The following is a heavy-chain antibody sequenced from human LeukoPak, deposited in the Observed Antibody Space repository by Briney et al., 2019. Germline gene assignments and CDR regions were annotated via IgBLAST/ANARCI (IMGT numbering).Heavy chain of an antibody. CDR2: INPNSGGT. J-gene: IGHJ4*02. D-gene: IGHD3-10*01. Sequence: GASVKVSCKATGYTFTGYYMHWVRQAPGQGLEWMGWINPNSGGTNYAQKLQGRVTMTRDTSIGTAYMELSRLRSDDTAVYYCARSNNYYGSGSYNYWGQGTLVTVSS. CDR1: GYTFTGYY. CDR3: ARSNNYYGSGSYNY. V-gene: IGHV1-2*02.